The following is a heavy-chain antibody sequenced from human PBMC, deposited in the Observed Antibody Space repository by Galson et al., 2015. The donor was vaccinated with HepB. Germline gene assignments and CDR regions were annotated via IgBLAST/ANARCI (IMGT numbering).Heavy chain of an antibody. J-gene: IGHJ6*03. CDR3: ARTPRWYDYYYYMDV. V-gene: IGHV3-74*01. D-gene: IGHD2-15*01. CDR2: INSDGSST. CDR1: GFTFSSYW. Sequence: SLRLSCAASGFTFSSYWLHWVRQAPGKGLVWVSRINSDGSSTSYADSVKGRFTISRDNAKNTLYLQMNSLRAEDTAVYYCARTPRWYDYYYYMDVWGKGTTVTVSS.